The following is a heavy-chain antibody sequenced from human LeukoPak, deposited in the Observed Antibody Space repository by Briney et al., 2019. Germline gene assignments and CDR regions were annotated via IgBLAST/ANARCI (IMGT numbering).Heavy chain of an antibody. D-gene: IGHD3-22*01. Sequence: GGSLRVSCAASGFTFSTYTMNWVRQAPGKGLEWVSSISRSSIFRYFADSVKGRFTISRDNAKNSLYLQMNSLRAEDTAVYYCARAFYDSSGHYAHFDYWGQGTLVTVSS. CDR1: GFTFSTYT. CDR2: ISRSSIFR. V-gene: IGHV3-21*01. J-gene: IGHJ4*02. CDR3: ARAFYDSSGHYAHFDY.